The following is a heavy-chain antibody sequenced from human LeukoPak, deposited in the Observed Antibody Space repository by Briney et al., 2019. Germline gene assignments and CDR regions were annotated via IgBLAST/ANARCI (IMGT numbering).Heavy chain of an antibody. D-gene: IGHD1-26*01. V-gene: IGHV3-23*01. J-gene: IGHJ4*02. CDR1: GFTFSSYW. Sequence: GGSLRLSCTASGFTFSSYWMHWVRKAPAKGLVWLSAISGSGGSTYYADSVKGRFTISRDNSKNTLYLQMNSLRAEDTAVYYCAKETYSATIGVYFDYWGQGTLVTVSS. CDR2: ISGSGGST. CDR3: AKETYSATIGVYFDY.